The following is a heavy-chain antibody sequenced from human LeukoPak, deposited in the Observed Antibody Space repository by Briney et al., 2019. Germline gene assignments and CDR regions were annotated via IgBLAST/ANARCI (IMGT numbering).Heavy chain of an antibody. V-gene: IGHV1-8*01. D-gene: IGHD3-22*01. CDR1: GYTFTNYD. CDR2: INPNSGNT. CDR3: ARLGDTSGYYYGAFDI. J-gene: IGHJ3*02. Sequence: GASVKVSCKASGYTFTNYDINWVRQATGQGLEWVGWINPNSGNTGYAQKFQGRVTMTRNTSISTAYMELSSLRSEDTAVYYCARLGDTSGYYYGAFDIWGRGTMVTVSS.